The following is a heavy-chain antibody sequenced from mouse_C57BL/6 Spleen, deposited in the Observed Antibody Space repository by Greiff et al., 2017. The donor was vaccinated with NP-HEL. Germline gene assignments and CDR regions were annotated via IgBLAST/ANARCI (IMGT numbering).Heavy chain of an antibody. CDR2: INPNNGGT. J-gene: IGHJ4*01. CDR1: GYTFTDYY. CDR3: ARDHAMDY. V-gene: IGHV1-26*01. Sequence: EVMLQQSGPELVKPGASVKISCKASGYTFTDYYMNWVKQSHGKSLEWIGDINPNNGGTSYNQKFKGKATLTVDKSSSTAYMELRSLTSEDSAVYYCARDHAMDYWGQGTSVTVSS.